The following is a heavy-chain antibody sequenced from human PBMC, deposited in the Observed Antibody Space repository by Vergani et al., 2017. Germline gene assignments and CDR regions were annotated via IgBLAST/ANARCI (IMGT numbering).Heavy chain of an antibody. D-gene: IGHD5-18*01. J-gene: IGHJ3*02. Sequence: EVQLVESGGGLVQPGGSLRLSCAASGFTFSSYSMNWVRQAPGKGLEWVSSISSSSSYIYYADSVKGRFTISRDNAKNSLYLQMNSLRAEDTAVYYCARDKQGYSYGTLDAFDIWGQGTMVTVSS. CDR3: ARDKQGYSYGTLDAFDI. CDR1: GFTFSSYS. V-gene: IGHV3-21*01. CDR2: ISSSSSYI.